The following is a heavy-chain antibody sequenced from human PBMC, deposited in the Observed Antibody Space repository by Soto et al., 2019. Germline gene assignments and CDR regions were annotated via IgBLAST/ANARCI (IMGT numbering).Heavy chain of an antibody. CDR2: INAGNGNT. CDR3: ARDGSGGYSYDTDAFDI. V-gene: IGHV1-3*01. CDR1: GYTITSCA. D-gene: IGHD5-18*01. Sequence: ASVKVSCTASGYTITSCARHWVRQANGQRLEWMGWINAGNGNTKYSQKFQGRVTITRDTSASTAYMELGSLRSEDTAVYYCARDGSGGYSYDTDAFDIWGQGTMVTVSS. J-gene: IGHJ3*02.